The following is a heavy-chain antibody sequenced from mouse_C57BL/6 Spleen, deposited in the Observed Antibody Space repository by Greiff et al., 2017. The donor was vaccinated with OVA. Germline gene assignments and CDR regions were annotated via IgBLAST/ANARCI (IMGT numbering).Heavy chain of an antibody. CDR1: GFTFSNYW. V-gene: IGHV6-3*01. Sequence: LQQSGGGLVQPGGSMKLSCVASGFTFSNYWMNWVRQSPEKGLEWVAQIRLKSDNYATHYAESVKGRFTISRDDSKSSVYLQMNNLRAEDTGIYYCTVYYYGSLWFAYWGQGTLVTVSA. CDR2: IRLKSDNYAT. J-gene: IGHJ3*01. D-gene: IGHD1-1*01. CDR3: TVYYYGSLWFAY.